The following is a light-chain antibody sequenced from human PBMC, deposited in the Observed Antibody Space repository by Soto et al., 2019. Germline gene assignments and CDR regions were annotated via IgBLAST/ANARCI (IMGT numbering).Light chain of an antibody. CDR1: QSVSSC. Sequence: DIELTQSPATLSLSPGERATISCRASQSVSSCLAWYQQKPGQAPRLLIYDASNMDTGIPSRFSGSGSGTDFTLTISSLEPEDCAVYYCQQRSNLPPTFGQGTKVEIK. V-gene: IGKV3-11*01. J-gene: IGKJ1*01. CDR2: DAS. CDR3: QQRSNLPPT.